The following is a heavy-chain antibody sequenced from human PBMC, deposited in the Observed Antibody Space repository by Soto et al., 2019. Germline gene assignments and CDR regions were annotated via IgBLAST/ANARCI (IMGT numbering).Heavy chain of an antibody. D-gene: IGHD2-15*01. CDR2: ISSSSRYI. V-gene: IGHV3-21*01. Sequence: PGGSLRLSCATSRFTFSSYSMNWVRQAPGMGLEWVSSISSSSRYIYYADSVRDRFTISRDNAKNSLYLQINSLRAEDTAVYYCARDRLVAATSAPPYCYYGMDVWGQGTTVTVSS. CDR3: ARDRLVAATSAPPYCYYGMDV. J-gene: IGHJ6*02. CDR1: RFTFSSYS.